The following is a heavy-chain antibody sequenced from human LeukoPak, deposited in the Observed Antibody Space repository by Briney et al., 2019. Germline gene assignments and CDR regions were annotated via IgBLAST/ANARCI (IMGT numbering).Heavy chain of an antibody. Sequence: GGSLRLSCAASGFTFSSYAMSWVRQAPGKGLEWVSAISGSGGSTYYADSVKGRFTISRDNSKNTLYLQMNSLRAEDTAVYYCAKTGTITMVRGTNFDYWGQGTLVTVSS. J-gene: IGHJ4*02. CDR2: ISGSGGST. D-gene: IGHD3-10*01. V-gene: IGHV3-23*01. CDR1: GFTFSSYA. CDR3: AKTGTITMVRGTNFDY.